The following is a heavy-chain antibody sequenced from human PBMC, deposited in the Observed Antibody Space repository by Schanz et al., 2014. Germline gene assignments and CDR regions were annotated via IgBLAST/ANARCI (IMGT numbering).Heavy chain of an antibody. CDR2: ISGSNGNT. J-gene: IGHJ6*02. V-gene: IGHV1-18*01. D-gene: IGHD3-9*01. CDR1: GYTFISYG. CDR3: ARVQDDILTGSEYYYGMDV. Sequence: QVQLVQSGAEVRKPGASVKVSCKASGYTFISYGISWVRQAPGQGLEWLGWISGSNGNTNYTQKFQGRVTMTIDPYTSTAYMELRSLRSDDTAVYYCARVQDDILTGSEYYYGMDVWGQGTLVTVSS.